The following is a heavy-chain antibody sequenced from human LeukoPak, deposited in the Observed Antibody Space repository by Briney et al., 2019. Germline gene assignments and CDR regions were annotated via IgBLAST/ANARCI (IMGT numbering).Heavy chain of an antibody. Sequence: GGSLRLSCAASGFTFSSYAMHWVRQAPGKGLEWVAVISYDGSNKYYADSVKGRFTISRDNSKNTLYLQMNSLRAEDTAVYYCAREGGGPYAFDIWGQGTMVTVSS. J-gene: IGHJ3*02. D-gene: IGHD2-15*01. CDR2: ISYDGSNK. CDR1: GFTFSSYA. V-gene: IGHV3-30*04. CDR3: AREGGGPYAFDI.